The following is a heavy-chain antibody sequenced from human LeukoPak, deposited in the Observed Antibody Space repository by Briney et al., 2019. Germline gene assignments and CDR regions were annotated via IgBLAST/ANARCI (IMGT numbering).Heavy chain of an antibody. J-gene: IGHJ3*02. D-gene: IGHD3-22*01. CDR1: GGSISSYY. CDR2: IYYSGST. CDR3: ARIRGYYDSSGYVGDDAFDI. Sequence: TSETLSLTCTVSGGSISSYYCSWIRQPPGKGLECIGYIYYSGSTNYNPSLKSRVTISVDTSKNQFSLKLSSVTAADTAVYYCARIRGYYDSSGYVGDDAFDIWGQGTMVTVSS. V-gene: IGHV4-59*01.